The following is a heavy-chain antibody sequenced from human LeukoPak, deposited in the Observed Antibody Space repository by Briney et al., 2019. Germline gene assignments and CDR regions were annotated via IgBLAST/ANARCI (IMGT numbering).Heavy chain of an antibody. Sequence: ETLSLTCTVSDGSISSYYWSWIRQPPGKGLEWIGYIYYTGSTNYNPSLKSRVTISLDTSKTQFSLKLSSVNAADTAVYYCARHDSAGYSYFQYWGQGTLVTVSS. CDR3: ARHDSAGYSYFQY. V-gene: IGHV4-59*08. CDR1: DGSISSYY. J-gene: IGHJ1*01. D-gene: IGHD3-22*01. CDR2: IYYTGST.